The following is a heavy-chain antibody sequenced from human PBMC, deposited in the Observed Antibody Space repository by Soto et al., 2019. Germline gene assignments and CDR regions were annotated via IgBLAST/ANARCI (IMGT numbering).Heavy chain of an antibody. Sequence: PSETRSLTTAVYGGSFGFYYWIWLRQPPGKGLEWIGEIHHSGSTNYNPSLKSRVTISVDTSKNQFSLKLSSVTAADTAVYYCARGYYDFWSGSYFDYWGQGTLVTVSS. J-gene: IGHJ4*02. CDR2: IHHSGST. D-gene: IGHD3-3*01. CDR3: ARGYYDFWSGSYFDY. V-gene: IGHV4-34*01. CDR1: GGSFGFYY.